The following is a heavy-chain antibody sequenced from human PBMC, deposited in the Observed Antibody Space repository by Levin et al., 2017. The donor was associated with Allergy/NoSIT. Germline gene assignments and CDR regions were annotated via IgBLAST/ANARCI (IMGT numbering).Heavy chain of an antibody. D-gene: IGHD3-10*01. CDR2: IYYSGST. V-gene: IGHV4-59*01. CDR3: ARSKLLWFGGAFDAFDI. J-gene: IGHJ3*02. Sequence: SQTLSLTCTVSGGSISSYYWSWIRQPPGKGLEWIGYIYYSGSTNYNPSLKSRVTISVDTSKNQFSLKLSSVTAADTAVYYCARSKLLWFGGAFDAFDIWGQGTMVTVSS. CDR1: GGSISSYY.